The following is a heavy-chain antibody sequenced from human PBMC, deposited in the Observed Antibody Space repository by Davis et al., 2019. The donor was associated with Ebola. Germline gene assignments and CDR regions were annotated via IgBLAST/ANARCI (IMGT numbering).Heavy chain of an antibody. CDR2: TYYKSKWYN. V-gene: IGHV6-1*01. CDR3: ARGWLRTGFDY. CDR1: GDSVSGSSGA. D-gene: IGHD3/OR15-3a*01. J-gene: IGHJ4*02. Sequence: HSQTLSLTCVISGDSVSGSSGAWNWIRQSPSRGLEWLGRTYYKSKWYNDYAVSVKSRITINPDTSKNQFSLHLNSVTPGDTAVYYCARGWLRTGFDYWGQGTLVTVSS.